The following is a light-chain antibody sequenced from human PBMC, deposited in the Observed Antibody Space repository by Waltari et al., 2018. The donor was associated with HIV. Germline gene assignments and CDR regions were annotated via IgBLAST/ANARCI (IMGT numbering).Light chain of an antibody. CDR2: EVS. Sequence: QSALTQPPSVSGSPGQSVTISCTGTSSDVGSYNRVLWYQQFPGTAPKLLIHEVSKRPSGVPDRFSGSKSGNTASLTISGLQADDEADYYCSSYTTTSTLWVFGGGTKLTVL. J-gene: IGLJ3*02. CDR1: SSDVGSYNR. CDR3: SSYTTTSTLWV. V-gene: IGLV2-18*02.